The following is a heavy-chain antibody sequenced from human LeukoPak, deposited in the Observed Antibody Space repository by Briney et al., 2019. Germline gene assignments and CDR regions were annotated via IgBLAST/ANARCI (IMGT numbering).Heavy chain of an antibody. J-gene: IGHJ3*01. CDR3: AKDIQLSA. D-gene: IGHD5-24*01. Sequence: GGSLRLSCAASGFNFNDAAMTWVRQAPGKGLQWVSLIASSGRNTYYTDSVRGRFTISRDNSKKTLSLQMNSLRVEDTAIYYCAKDIQLSAWGLGTMVTVSS. V-gene: IGHV3-23*01. CDR2: IASSGRNT. CDR1: GFNFNDAA.